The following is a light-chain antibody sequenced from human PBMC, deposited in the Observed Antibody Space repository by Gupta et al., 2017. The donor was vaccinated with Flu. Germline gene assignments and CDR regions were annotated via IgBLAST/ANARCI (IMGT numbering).Light chain of an antibody. CDR3: QQYGNF. Sequence: EIVLTQSPATLSLSPGERATLSCRASHSVYSYLAWYQHKPGQAPRLLIYGASSRATGIPDRFSGSGSGTDFTLTISRLEPEDSAMYYCQQYGNFFGQGTRLEIK. CDR2: GAS. V-gene: IGKV3-20*01. CDR1: HSVYSY. J-gene: IGKJ5*01.